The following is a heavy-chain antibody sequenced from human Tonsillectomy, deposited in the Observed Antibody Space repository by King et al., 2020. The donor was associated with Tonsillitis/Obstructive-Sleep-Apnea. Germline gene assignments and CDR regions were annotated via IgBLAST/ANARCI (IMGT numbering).Heavy chain of an antibody. V-gene: IGHV1-46*01. CDR2: INPSGGST. D-gene: IGHD2-2*01. CDR3: ARVFDVVIPFNWFDP. J-gene: IGHJ5*02. CDR1: GYTFTSHY. Sequence: VQLVESGAEVKKPGASVKVSCKASGYTFTSHYMHWVRQAPGQGLEWMGIINPSGGSTIYAQKFQGRVTMTRDTSTSTVYMELSSLRSEDTAVYYWARVFDVVIPFNWFDPWGQGTLVTVAS.